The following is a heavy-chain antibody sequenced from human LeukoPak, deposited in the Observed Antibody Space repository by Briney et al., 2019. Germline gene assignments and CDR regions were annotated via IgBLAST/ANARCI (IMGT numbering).Heavy chain of an antibody. Sequence: GGSLRLSCAASGFTFSSYGMHWVRQAPGKGLEWVAVISYDGSNKYYADSVKGRFTISRDNAKNSLYLEMNSLRAEDTAVYYCARELSGSYTAWGQGTLVTVSS. CDR1: GFTFSSYG. D-gene: IGHD1-26*01. J-gene: IGHJ5*02. V-gene: IGHV3-30*03. CDR3: ARELSGSYTA. CDR2: ISYDGSNK.